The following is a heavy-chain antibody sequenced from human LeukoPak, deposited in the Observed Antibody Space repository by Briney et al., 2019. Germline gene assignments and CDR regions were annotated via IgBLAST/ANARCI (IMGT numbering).Heavy chain of an antibody. V-gene: IGHV3-15*01. CDR1: GFTFRDAV. CDR2: IKTNIDGGTA. J-gene: IGHJ4*02. D-gene: IGHD1-1*01. CDR3: NTGGGTKY. Sequence: GGSLRLSCAASGFTFRDAVMTWIRQAPGKGLEWVGNIKTNIDGGTAAYAAPVKGRFIISRHDSEKTLYLQMNSLKSDDTAVYYCNTGGGTKYWGQGTLVTVSS.